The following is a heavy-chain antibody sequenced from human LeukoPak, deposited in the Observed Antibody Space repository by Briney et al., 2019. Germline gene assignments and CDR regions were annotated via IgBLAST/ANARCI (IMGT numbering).Heavy chain of an antibody. CDR2: INSDGSST. CDR3: AREVGETYYYDRSGYYYDY. V-gene: IGHV3-74*01. Sequence: GGSLRLSCAASGFTFSSYWMHWVRQAPGKGLVWVSRINSDGSSTSYADSVKGRFTISRDNAKNTLYLQMNSLRVEDTAVYYCAREVGETYYYDRSGYYYDYWGQGTLVTVSS. CDR1: GFTFSSYW. J-gene: IGHJ4*02. D-gene: IGHD3-22*01.